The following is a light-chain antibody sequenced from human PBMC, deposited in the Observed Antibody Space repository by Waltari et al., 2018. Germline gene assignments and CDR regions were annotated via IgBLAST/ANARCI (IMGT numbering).Light chain of an antibody. CDR1: QNINSN. J-gene: IGKJ1*01. CDR3: QQYNNWPPWT. V-gene: IGKV3D-15*01. CDR2: GAS. Sequence: EIVMTQSPATLSASPGEGATLSCRASQNINSNLAWYQQQPGQTPRLLIYGASTRAIGIPARFSGSGSGTEFTLTISSLQSEDFALYYCQQYNNWPPWTFGQGTKVEIK.